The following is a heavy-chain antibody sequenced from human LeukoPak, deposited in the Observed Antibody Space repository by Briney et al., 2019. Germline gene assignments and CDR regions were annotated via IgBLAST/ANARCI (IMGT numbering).Heavy chain of an antibody. CDR3: AKGGHYSFFDY. D-gene: IGHD2-15*01. Sequence: LAGGSLRLSCAASGLTFRNYAMTWVRQAPGKGLEWVSTISGDGTETFFADSVKGRFTISRDNSKSTVSLQMNSLRVEDMAVYYCAKGGHYSFFDYWGQGTLVTVSS. V-gene: IGHV3-23*01. CDR1: GLTFRNYA. CDR2: ISGDGTET. J-gene: IGHJ4*02.